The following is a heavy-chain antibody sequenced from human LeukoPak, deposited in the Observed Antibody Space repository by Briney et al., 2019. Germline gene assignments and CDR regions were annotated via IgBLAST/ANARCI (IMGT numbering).Heavy chain of an antibody. CDR3: ARGADSSSQGFDY. CDR2: INPNSGGT. J-gene: IGHJ4*02. CDR1: GYTFTSYY. D-gene: IGHD6-6*01. V-gene: IGHV1-2*02. Sequence: ASVKVSCKASGYTFTSYYMHWVRQAPGQGLEWMGWINPNSGGTNYAQKFQGRVTMTRDTSISTAYMELSRLRSDDTAVYYCARGADSSSQGFDYWGQGTLVTVSS.